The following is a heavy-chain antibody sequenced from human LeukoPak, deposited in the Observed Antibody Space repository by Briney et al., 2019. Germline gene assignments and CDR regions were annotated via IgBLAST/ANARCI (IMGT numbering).Heavy chain of an antibody. CDR1: GGAISSYY. CDR3: ARASWNDGVDY. V-gene: IGHV4-59*01. J-gene: IGHJ4*02. Sequence: SETLSLTCTVSGGAISSYYWSWIRQPPGKGLEWIGYIYYSGSTNYNPSLKSRVTISVDTSKNQFSLKLSSVTAADTAVYYCARASWNDGVDYWGQGTLVTVSS. D-gene: IGHD1-1*01. CDR2: IYYSGST.